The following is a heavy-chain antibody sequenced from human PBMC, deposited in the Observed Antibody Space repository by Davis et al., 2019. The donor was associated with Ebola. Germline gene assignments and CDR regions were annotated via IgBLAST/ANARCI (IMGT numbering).Heavy chain of an antibody. CDR1: GGSISSHY. CDR3: ARDGSIAARRSEFYYGMDV. Sequence: PSETLSLTCTVSGGSISSHYWSWIRQPPGKGLEWIGYIYYSGSTNYNPSLKSRVTISVDTSKNQFSLKLSSVTAADTAVYYCARDGSIAARRSEFYYGMDVWGQGTTVTVSS. D-gene: IGHD6-6*01. CDR2: IYYSGST. V-gene: IGHV4-59*11. J-gene: IGHJ6*02.